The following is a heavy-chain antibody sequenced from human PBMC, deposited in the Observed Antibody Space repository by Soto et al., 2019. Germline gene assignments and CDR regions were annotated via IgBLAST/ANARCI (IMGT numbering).Heavy chain of an antibody. CDR2: INSDGSST. V-gene: IGHV3-74*01. J-gene: IGHJ4*02. Sequence: EVQLVESGGGLVQTGGSLRLSCAASGFTLSSYWMHWVRQAPGKGLVWVSRINSDGSSTSYADSVKGRFTISRDNAKNTLYLQMNSLRAEDTAVYYCTSGPPMYCSSSSCYASPFDYWGQGTLVTVSS. CDR3: TSGPPMYCSSSSCYASPFDY. D-gene: IGHD2-2*01. CDR1: GFTLSSYW.